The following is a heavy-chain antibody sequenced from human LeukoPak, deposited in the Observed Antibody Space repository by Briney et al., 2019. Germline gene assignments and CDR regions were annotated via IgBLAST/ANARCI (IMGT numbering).Heavy chain of an antibody. CDR1: GGSISSGSYY. V-gene: IGHV4-61*02. Sequence: SQTLSLTCTVSGGSISSGSYYWSWIRQPAGKGLEWIGRIYTSGSTNYSPSLKSRVTISVDTSKNQFSLKLSSVTAADTAVYYCARERDYVWGSYRYSPCFDYWGQGTLVTVSS. CDR2: IYTSGST. CDR3: ARERDYVWGSYRYSPCFDY. J-gene: IGHJ4*02. D-gene: IGHD3-16*02.